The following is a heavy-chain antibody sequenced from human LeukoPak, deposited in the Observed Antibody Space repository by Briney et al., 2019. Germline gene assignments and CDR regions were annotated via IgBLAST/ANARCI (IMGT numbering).Heavy chain of an antibody. CDR2: ISGHNGNT. V-gene: IGHV1-18*01. CDR1: GYTFSIHG. J-gene: IGHJ3*02. Sequence: ASVKVSCKTSGYTFSIHGISWVRQAPGQGLEWMGWISGHNGNTKYAQKFQGRITLTTDTSTRTAYMELRSLTSDDTAVYYCARDRPLAPAAGDIWGQGRKVAVSS. CDR3: ARDRPLAPAAGDI. D-gene: IGHD2-2*01.